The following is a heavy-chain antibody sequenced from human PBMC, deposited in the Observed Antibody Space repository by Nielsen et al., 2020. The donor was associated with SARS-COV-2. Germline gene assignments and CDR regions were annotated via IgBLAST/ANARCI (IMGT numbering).Heavy chain of an antibody. CDR1: GFTFSRYA. CDR3: ARASADYGDYGPPDYGMDV. Sequence: GGSLRLSCAASGFTFSRYAMSWVRQAPGKGLEWVAVIWYDGSNKYYADSVKGRFTISRDNSKNTLYLQMNSLRAEDTAVYYCARASADYGDYGPPDYGMDVWGQGTTVTVSS. V-gene: IGHV3-33*08. D-gene: IGHD4-17*01. CDR2: IWYDGSNK. J-gene: IGHJ6*02.